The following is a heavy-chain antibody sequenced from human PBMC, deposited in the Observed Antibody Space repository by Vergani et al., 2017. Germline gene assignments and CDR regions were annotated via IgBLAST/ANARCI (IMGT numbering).Heavy chain of an antibody. V-gene: IGHV1-69*13. CDR1: GGTFSSYA. CDR2: IIPIFGTA. CDR3: ARYRTWELGFYYYYYMDV. Sequence: QVQLVQSGAEVKKPGSSVKVSCKASGGTFSSYAISWVRQAPGQGLEWMGGIIPIFGTANYAQKFLGRVTITADESTSTAYMELSSLRSEDTAVYYCARYRTWELGFYYYYYMDVWGKGTTVTVSS. D-gene: IGHD1-26*01. J-gene: IGHJ6*03.